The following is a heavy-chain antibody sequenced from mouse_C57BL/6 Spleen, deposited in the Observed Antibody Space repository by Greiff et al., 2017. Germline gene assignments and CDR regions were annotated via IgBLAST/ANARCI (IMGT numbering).Heavy chain of an antibody. V-gene: IGHV2-3*01. Sequence: QVHVKQSGPGLVAPSQSLSITCTVSGFSLTSYGVSWVRQPPGKGLEWLGVIWGDGSTNYHSALISSMSISKDNSKCQVFLQLNSLQTDDTATYYCAKIYYGLAWFAYWGQGTLVTVSA. CDR3: AKIYYGLAWFAY. CDR2: IWGDGST. J-gene: IGHJ3*01. CDR1: GFSLTSYG. D-gene: IGHD2-2*01.